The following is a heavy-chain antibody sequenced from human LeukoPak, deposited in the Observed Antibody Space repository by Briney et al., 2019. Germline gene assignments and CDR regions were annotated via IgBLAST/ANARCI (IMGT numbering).Heavy chain of an antibody. D-gene: IGHD3-22*01. CDR2: IKSKTDGGTT. Sequence: GGSLRLSCAAAGFTSSNAWMSWVRQAPGKGLEWVGRIKSKTDGGTTDYAAPVKGRFTISRDDSKNTLYLQMNSLKTEDTAVYYFRQYYYDVTLSDYCGPGTLVTASS. J-gene: IGHJ4*01. V-gene: IGHV3-15*01. CDR3: RQYYYDVTLSDY. CDR1: GFTSSNAW.